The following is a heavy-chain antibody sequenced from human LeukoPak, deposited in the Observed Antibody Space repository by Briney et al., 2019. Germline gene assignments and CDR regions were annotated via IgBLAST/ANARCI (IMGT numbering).Heavy chain of an antibody. CDR3: ARFFSGSGSYYNQNWFDP. CDR2: IXPSGGST. V-gene: IGHV1-46*01. CDR1: GYTFTSYY. J-gene: IGHJ5*02. D-gene: IGHD3-10*01. Sequence: XVSCKASGYTFTSYYMHWVRQAPGQGLEWMGXIXPSGGSTSYAQKFQGRVTMTRDTSTSTVYMELSSLRSEDTAVYYCARFFSGSGSYYNQNWFDPWGQGTLVTVSS.